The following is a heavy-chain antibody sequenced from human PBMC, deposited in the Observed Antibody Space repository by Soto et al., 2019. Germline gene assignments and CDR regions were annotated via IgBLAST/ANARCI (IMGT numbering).Heavy chain of an antibody. D-gene: IGHD3-10*01. J-gene: IGHJ4*02. CDR2: IYYSGST. Sequence: SETLSLTCTVSGGSISSYYWSWIRQPPGKGLEWIGYIYYSGSTNYNPSLKSRVTISVDTSKNQFSLKLSSVTAADTAVYYCARVWYYGSRSYLLDYWGQGTLVTVSS. V-gene: IGHV4-59*01. CDR1: GGSISSYY. CDR3: ARVWYYGSRSYLLDY.